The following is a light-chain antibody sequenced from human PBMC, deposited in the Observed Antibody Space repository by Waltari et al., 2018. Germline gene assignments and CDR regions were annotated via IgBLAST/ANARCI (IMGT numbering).Light chain of an antibody. Sequence: DIQMTQSPSSLSASVVDRVTITCRASQSISSYFNWYQQKPGKAPKLLIYAASSLQSGVPSMFSGSGSVTDFTLTISSLQPEDFATYYCQQSYSTPITFGPGTKVDIK. J-gene: IGKJ3*01. V-gene: IGKV1-39*01. CDR3: QQSYSTPIT. CDR2: AAS. CDR1: QSISSY.